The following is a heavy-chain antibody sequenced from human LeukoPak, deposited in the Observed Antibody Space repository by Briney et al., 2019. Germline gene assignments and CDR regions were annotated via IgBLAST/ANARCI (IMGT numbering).Heavy chain of an antibody. CDR3: TREGEGVGPLLSFDYYGMDV. J-gene: IGHJ6*02. CDR1: GFTFSSYS. CDR2: ITSSSSHI. Sequence: GGSLRLSCAASGFTFSSYSMNWVRQAPGKGLEWVSSITSSSSHIYYADSVKGRFTISRDNAKNSLYLQMSSLRAEDTAVYYCTREGEGVGPLLSFDYYGMDVWGQGTTVTVSS. D-gene: IGHD2-2*01. V-gene: IGHV3-21*03.